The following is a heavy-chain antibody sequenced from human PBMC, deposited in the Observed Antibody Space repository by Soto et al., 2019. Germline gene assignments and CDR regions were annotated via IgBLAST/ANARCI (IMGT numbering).Heavy chain of an antibody. CDR1: GASINNNDYY. CDR2: VYYSGTT. CDR3: ARMSYFYDKWYFDL. Sequence: SETRSLTCTVSGASINNNDYYWSWIRQTPGKGLEWIGYVYYSGTTDYIPSLKSRLSMSIDKSQNQFTLKLNSVTAADTATYYCARMSYFYDKWYFDLWGRGTLVTVSS. J-gene: IGHJ2*01. D-gene: IGHD3-22*01. V-gene: IGHV4-30-4*01.